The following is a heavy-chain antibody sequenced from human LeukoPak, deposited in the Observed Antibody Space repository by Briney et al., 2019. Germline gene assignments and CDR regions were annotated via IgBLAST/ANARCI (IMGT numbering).Heavy chain of an antibody. CDR2: IKEDGSEK. CDR1: GFTFSNYW. V-gene: IGHV3-7*01. J-gene: IGHJ4*02. Sequence: PGGSLRLSCAASGFTFSNYWMSWVRQAPGKGLEWVANIKEDGSEKYYVDSVKGRFTISRDNAKNSLYLQMNSLRAEDTAVYYCVSSGWSLHYFDYWGQGTLVTVSS. D-gene: IGHD6-19*01. CDR3: VSSGWSLHYFDY.